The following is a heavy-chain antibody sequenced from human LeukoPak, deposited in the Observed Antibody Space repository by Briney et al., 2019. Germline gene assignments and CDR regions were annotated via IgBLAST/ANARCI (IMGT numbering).Heavy chain of an antibody. Sequence: SETLSLTCTASGGSISSGSYYWSWIRQPAGKGLEWIGRIYTSGSTNYNPSLKSRVTISVDTSKNQFSLKLSSVTAADTAVYYCARDAYSGSYWADYWGQGTLVTVSS. D-gene: IGHD1-26*01. CDR1: GGSISSGSYY. CDR2: IYTSGST. J-gene: IGHJ4*02. V-gene: IGHV4-61*02. CDR3: ARDAYSGSYWADY.